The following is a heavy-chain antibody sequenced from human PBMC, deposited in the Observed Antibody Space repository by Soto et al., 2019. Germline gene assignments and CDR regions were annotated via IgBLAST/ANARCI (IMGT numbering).Heavy chain of an antibody. D-gene: IGHD3-22*01. CDR1: GFTLSSYS. V-gene: IGHV3-21*01. CDR2: ISSSSSYI. J-gene: IGHJ4*02. CDR3: ARVIDYYDSSGYCDY. Sequence: PGGSLRLSCAASGFTLSSYSMNWVRQAPGKGLEWVSSISSSSSYIYYADSVKGRFTISRDNAKNSLYLQMNRLRAEDTAVYYCARVIDYYDSSGYCDYWGQGTLVTVSS.